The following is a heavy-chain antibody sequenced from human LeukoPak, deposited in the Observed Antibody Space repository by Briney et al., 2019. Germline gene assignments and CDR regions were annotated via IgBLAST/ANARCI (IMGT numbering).Heavy chain of an antibody. CDR3: ARDKMVVAATLGYYYYYMDV. D-gene: IGHD2-15*01. V-gene: IGHV1-69*13. CDR2: IIPMFGTA. J-gene: IGHJ6*03. CDR1: GGTFSSYA. Sequence: ASVKVSCKSSGGTFSSYAISWVRQAPGQGLEWMGGIIPMFGTANYTQKVQGRVTITADESTSTAYMELSSLRSEDTAVYYCARDKMVVAATLGYYYYYMDVWGKGTTVTISS.